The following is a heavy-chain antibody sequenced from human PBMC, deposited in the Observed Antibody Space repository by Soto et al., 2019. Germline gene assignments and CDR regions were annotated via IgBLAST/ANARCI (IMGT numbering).Heavy chain of an antibody. D-gene: IGHD6-6*01. CDR1: GFTFSSYS. CDR2: ISSSSSII. CDR3: ARVAARPLPLGYYYYGMDV. V-gene: IGHV3-48*02. J-gene: IGHJ6*02. Sequence: EVQLVESGGGLVQPGGSLRLSCAASGFTFSSYSMNWVRQAPGKGLEWVSYISSSSSIIYYADSVKGRFTISRDNAKNSLYLQMNRLRDEDTAVYYCARVAARPLPLGYYYYGMDVWGHGTTVTVSS.